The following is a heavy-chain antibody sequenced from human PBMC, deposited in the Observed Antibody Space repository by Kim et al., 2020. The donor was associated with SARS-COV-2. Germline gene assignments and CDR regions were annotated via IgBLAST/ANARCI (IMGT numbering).Heavy chain of an antibody. CDR3: ARGPGYSSSWFGPRNWFDP. CDR1: GGSFSGYY. Sequence: SETLSLTCAVYGGSFSGYYWSWIRQPPGKGLEWIGEINHSGSTNYNPSLKSRVTISVDTSKNQFSLKLSSVTAADTAVYYCARGPGYSSSWFGPRNWFDPWGQGTLVTVSS. V-gene: IGHV4-34*01. J-gene: IGHJ5*02. CDR2: INHSGST. D-gene: IGHD6-13*01.